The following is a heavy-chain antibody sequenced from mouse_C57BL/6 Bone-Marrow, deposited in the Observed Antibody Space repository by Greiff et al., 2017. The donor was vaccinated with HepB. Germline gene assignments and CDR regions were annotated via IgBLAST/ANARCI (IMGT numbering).Heavy chain of an antibody. D-gene: IGHD1-1*01. CDR3: ARWCGRSKGYYAMDY. V-gene: IGHV1-26*01. Sequence: VQLQHSGPELVKPGASVKISCKASGYTFTDYYMNWVKQSLGKCLEWIGDINPNNGGNNYNQKFKGKATLTVDKSSSTAYMELRSLTSEDSSVYDCARWCGRSKGYYAMDYWGQGTSVTVSS. J-gene: IGHJ4*01. CDR2: INPNNGGN. CDR1: GYTFTDYY.